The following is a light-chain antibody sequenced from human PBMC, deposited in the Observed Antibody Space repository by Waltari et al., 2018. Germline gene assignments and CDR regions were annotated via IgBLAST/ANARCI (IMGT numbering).Light chain of an antibody. V-gene: IGKV3-20*01. Sequence: EIVLTQSPGTLSLSPGERATLSCRASQSVTNNFLAWYQQKPGQPPRLLIYGAFSRATGIPDRFSGSGSGTDFTLTISRLDPEDFAVYFCQVFGDSLYTFGQGTKLEL. CDR1: QSVTNNF. J-gene: IGKJ2*01. CDR3: QVFGDSLYT. CDR2: GAF.